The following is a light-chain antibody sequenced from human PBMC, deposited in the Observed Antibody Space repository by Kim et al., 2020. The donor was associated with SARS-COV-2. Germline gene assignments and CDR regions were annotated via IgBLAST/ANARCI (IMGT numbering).Light chain of an antibody. J-gene: IGLJ3*02. CDR1: VLAKRY. Sequence: SVSPGQTARITCSGDVLAKRYARWFQQKPGQAPLLVIYKDSKRPSGIPERFSGSSPGTTVTLTISGAQVEDEADYYCYSAADNNWLFGGGTQLTVL. CDR3: YSAADNNWL. CDR2: KDS. V-gene: IGLV3-27*01.